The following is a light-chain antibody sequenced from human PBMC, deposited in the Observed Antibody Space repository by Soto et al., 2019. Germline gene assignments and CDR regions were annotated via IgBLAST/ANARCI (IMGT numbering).Light chain of an antibody. V-gene: IGKV1-27*01. CDR3: QKYNNAPLFT. CDR1: QGISNY. Sequence: DLQMTQSPSSLSASVGDRVTITCRASQGISNYLAWYQQKPGKVPKLLIYAASTLQSGVPSRFRGSGSGTDFTLPISSLQPEDVATYYCQKYNNAPLFTFGPGTKVDI. CDR2: AAS. J-gene: IGKJ3*01.